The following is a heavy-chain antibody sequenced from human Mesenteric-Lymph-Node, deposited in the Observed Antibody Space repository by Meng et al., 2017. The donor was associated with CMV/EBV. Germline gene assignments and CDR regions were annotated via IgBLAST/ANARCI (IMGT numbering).Heavy chain of an antibody. Sequence: GGSLRLSCAASGFTFSSYAMSWVRQAPGKGLEWVSAISGSGGSTYYADSVKGRFTISRDNSKNTLYLLMNSLTAEDTATYYCVKSPSFSSASYYFDSWGQGTLVTVSS. J-gene: IGHJ4*02. D-gene: IGHD6-6*01. CDR2: ISGSGGST. CDR1: GFTFSSYA. V-gene: IGHV3-23*01. CDR3: VKSPSFSSASYYFDS.